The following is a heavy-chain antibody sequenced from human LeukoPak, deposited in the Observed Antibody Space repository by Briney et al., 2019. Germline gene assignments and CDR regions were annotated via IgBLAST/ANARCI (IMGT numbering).Heavy chain of an antibody. V-gene: IGHV3-30*02. CDR2: IRYDGSNK. CDR1: GFTFSSYG. J-gene: IGHJ4*02. CDR3: AKDDMGYSGYDYERPFDY. Sequence: GGSLRLSCAASGFTFSSYGMHWVRQAPGKGLEWVAFIRYDGSNKYYADSVKGRFTISRDNSKNTLYLQMNSLRAEDTAVYYCAKDDMGYSGYDYERPFDYCGQGTLVTVSS. D-gene: IGHD5-12*01.